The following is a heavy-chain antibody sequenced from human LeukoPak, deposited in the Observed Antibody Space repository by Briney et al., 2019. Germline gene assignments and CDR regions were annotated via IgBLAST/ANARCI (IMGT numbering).Heavy chain of an antibody. CDR2: MNPNSGGT. J-gene: IGHJ4*02. CDR1: GYTFTDYY. D-gene: IGHD6-19*01. V-gene: IGHV1-2*02. Sequence: EASVKVSWKASGYTFTDYYMHWMRQAPGQGPEWMGWMNPNSGGTNYAQKIQGRVTMTRDTSITTAYMELSSLRSDDTAVYYCAPRRVAADKGFDYWGQGTLVTVSS. CDR3: APRRVAADKGFDY.